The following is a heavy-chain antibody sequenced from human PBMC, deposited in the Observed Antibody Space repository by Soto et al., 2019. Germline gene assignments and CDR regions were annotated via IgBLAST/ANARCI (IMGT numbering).Heavy chain of an antibody. CDR1: GFSFDDYA. Sequence: EVKLVESGGGWVQPGRSLRLSCAASGFSFDDYAMHWVRQLPGKGLEWVAGIGWRSFTLGYANSVKGRFKISRDNAQNFLYLQMADLRAEDSALYFCAKDPLASSRGRFDVWGQGTLVTVSS. J-gene: IGHJ4*02. CDR3: AKDPLASSRGRFDV. D-gene: IGHD6-13*01. V-gene: IGHV3-9*01. CDR2: IGWRSFTL.